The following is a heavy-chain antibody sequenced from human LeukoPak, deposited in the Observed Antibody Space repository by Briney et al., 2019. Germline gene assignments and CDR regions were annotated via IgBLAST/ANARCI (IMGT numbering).Heavy chain of an antibody. V-gene: IGHV3-15*01. D-gene: IGHD3-22*01. CDR1: GFTFSNAW. J-gene: IGHJ4*02. Sequence: PGGSLRLSCAASGFTFSNAWMSWVRQAPGKGLEWVGRIKSKTDGGTTDCAAPVKGRFTISRDDSKNTLYLQMNSLKTEDTAVYYCTTGDYYDSSGYYRDYWGQGTLVTVSS. CDR3: TTGDYYDSSGYYRDY. CDR2: IKSKTDGGTT.